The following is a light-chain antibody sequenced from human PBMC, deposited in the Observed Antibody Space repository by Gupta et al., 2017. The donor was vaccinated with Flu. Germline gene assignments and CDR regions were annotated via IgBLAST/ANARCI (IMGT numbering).Light chain of an antibody. Sequence: PGQTASGTGAGDKLREKNVSWYQKKSGQSPILVIYQDDRRPSGVPDRFSASNSGDTATLTISKAQKADEGDYYCQAWDSGVVVVFGGGTRLTVL. CDR2: QDD. CDR1: KLREKN. J-gene: IGLJ2*01. CDR3: QAWDSGVVVV. V-gene: IGLV3-1*01.